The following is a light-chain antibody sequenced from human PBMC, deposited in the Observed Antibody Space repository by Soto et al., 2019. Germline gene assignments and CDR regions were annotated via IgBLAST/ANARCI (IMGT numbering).Light chain of an antibody. J-gene: IGKJ1*01. CDR2: GAF. CDR1: QSVSDNY. CDR3: QQYGSSPPWT. Sequence: EIVLTQSRGTLSLSPGERATLSCRASQSVSDNYLAWYQQKPGQAPRLLIYGAFTRATGIPDRFSGSGSGTDVSLTISRLEPEDFAVYYCQQYGSSPPWTFGQGTTVEIK. V-gene: IGKV3-20*01.